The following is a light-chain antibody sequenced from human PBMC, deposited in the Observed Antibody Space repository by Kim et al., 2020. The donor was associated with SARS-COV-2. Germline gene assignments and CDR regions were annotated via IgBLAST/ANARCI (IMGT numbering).Light chain of an antibody. Sequence: VALGPTVRITCQGDSLRSYYATWYQHKPGQAPILVIYGKNNRPSGIPDRFSGSSSGNTASLTITGTQAGDEADYYCNSRDSNENVFFGGGTQLTVL. CDR2: GKN. CDR3: NSRDSNENVF. V-gene: IGLV3-19*01. CDR1: SLRSYY. J-gene: IGLJ2*01.